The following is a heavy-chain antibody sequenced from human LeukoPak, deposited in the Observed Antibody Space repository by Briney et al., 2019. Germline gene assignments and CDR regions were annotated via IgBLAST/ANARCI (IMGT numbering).Heavy chain of an antibody. Sequence: PGGSLRLSCAASGFTFSSYEMNWVRQAPGKGLEWVSYISSGSIIYYADSVKGRFTISRDNSKNTLYLQMNSLRAEDTAVYYCARDRTYYYDSSGYYPDYWGQGTLVTVSS. CDR2: ISSGSII. J-gene: IGHJ4*02. D-gene: IGHD3-22*01. V-gene: IGHV3-48*03. CDR1: GFTFSSYE. CDR3: ARDRTYYYDSSGYYPDY.